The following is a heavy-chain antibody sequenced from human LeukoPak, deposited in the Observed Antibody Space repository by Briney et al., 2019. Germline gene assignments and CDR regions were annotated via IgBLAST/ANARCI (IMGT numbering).Heavy chain of an antibody. J-gene: IGHJ4*02. V-gene: IGHV3-48*01. CDR2: ISTAITTT. D-gene: IGHD2-2*01. Sequence: GGSLRLSCVVSGFPFSNNPMNWVRQAPGKGLEWVSYISTAITTTYYAESVKGRFTISRDNAKNSLYLQMNSLRVEDTAVYYCARDGGKGYEIDYWGQGTLVTVSP. CDR3: ARDGGKGYEIDY. CDR1: GFPFSNNP.